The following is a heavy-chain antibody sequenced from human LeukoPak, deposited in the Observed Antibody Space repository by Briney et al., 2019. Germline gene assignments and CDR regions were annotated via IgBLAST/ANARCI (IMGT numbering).Heavy chain of an antibody. CDR2: IYYSGST. D-gene: IGHD5-12*01. J-gene: IGHJ4*02. V-gene: IGHV4-59*01. Sequence: SETLSLTCTVSGGSISSYYWSWIRQPPGKGLEWIGYIYYSGSTNYNPSLKSRVTISVDTSKNQFSLKLNSVTAADTAVYYCARVSGYDWESFYDYWAREPWSPSPQ. CDR1: GGSISSYY. CDR3: ARVSGYDWESFYDY.